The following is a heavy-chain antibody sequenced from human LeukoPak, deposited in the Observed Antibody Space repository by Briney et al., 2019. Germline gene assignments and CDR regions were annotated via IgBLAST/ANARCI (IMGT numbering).Heavy chain of an antibody. Sequence: PGGSLRLSCAASGFTFSNYAMSWVRQAPGKGLEWVSAIVSSGGSTYYADSVKGRFSISRDNSKNTLFLQMNSLRVEDTALYYCSKWGDYDVLTGYYDSDFWGRGTLVTVSS. D-gene: IGHD3-9*01. CDR3: SKWGDYDVLTGYYDSDF. V-gene: IGHV3-23*01. J-gene: IGHJ4*02. CDR2: IVSSGGST. CDR1: GFTFSNYA.